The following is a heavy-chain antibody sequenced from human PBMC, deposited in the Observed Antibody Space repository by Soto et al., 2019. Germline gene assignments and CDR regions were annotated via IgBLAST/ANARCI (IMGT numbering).Heavy chain of an antibody. V-gene: IGHV1-2*02. D-gene: IGHD1-26*01. CDR1: GYTFTVYY. CDR3: ARDLAKGGGSAGFDY. CDR2: INPKSDGT. Sequence: QVQLVQSGAEVKKPGASVNVSCKASGYTFTVYYMHWVRQAPGQGLEWMGWINPKSDGTMYPKKFQGRVPMTWDTSISTAYMALTRLRSDDTAVYYCARDLAKGGGSAGFDYWGQGTLVTVSS. J-gene: IGHJ4*02.